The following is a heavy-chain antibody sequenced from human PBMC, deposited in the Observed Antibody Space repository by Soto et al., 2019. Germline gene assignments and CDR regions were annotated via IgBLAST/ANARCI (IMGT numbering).Heavy chain of an antibody. D-gene: IGHD2-2*01. CDR2: IYNDDRT. J-gene: IGHJ4*02. CDR1: GFTVSNNY. Sequence: GGSLRLSCAASGFTVSNNYMTWVRQAPGKGLEWVSIIYNDDRTYYADSVKGRFTISRQNSKNTLYLQMDSLKAEDTAVYYCASRVAYTTSWSTIDYWGQGTLVTVSS. CDR3: ASRVAYTTSWSTIDY. V-gene: IGHV3-53*04.